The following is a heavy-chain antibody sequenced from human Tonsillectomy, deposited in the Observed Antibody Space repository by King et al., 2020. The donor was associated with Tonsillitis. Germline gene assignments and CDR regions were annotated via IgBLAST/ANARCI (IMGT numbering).Heavy chain of an antibody. J-gene: IGHJ4*02. Sequence: VQLVESGGGLVQPGGSLRLSCAASGFTFSSYWIHEVRQAPGKGLVWVSLMNSDGSRPNYADSVKGRFTTSRDNAKNTLYLQMNILRVEDTAVYYCVRGGSGSYYHIDYWGQGTLVTVSS. CDR2: MNSDGSRP. D-gene: IGHD1-26*01. CDR3: VRGGSGSYYHIDY. V-gene: IGHV3-74*01. CDR1: GFTFSSYW.